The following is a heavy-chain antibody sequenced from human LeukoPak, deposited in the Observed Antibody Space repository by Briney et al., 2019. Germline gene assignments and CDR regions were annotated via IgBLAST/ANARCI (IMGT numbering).Heavy chain of an antibody. CDR1: GYTFTSYG. CDR2: ISTYNANT. V-gene: IGHV1-18*01. D-gene: IGHD1-26*01. Sequence: ASVKVSCKASGYTFTSYGISWVRQAPGQGLEWMGWISTYNANTKYVQKFQGRVALTTDTSTCTAYMELRSLRSDDTAVYYCARDPLIVGVLVGHYFDYWGQGTLLTVSS. J-gene: IGHJ4*02. CDR3: ARDPLIVGVLVGHYFDY.